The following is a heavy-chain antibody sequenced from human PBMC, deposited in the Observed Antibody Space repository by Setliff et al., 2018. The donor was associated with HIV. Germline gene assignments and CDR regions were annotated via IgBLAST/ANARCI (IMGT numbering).Heavy chain of an antibody. Sequence: SETLSLTCTVSGGSISRGSYYWNWIRQPAGKGLEWIGRIYTSGSTNYNPSLESRVTISVDKSKNPFSLKLSSVTAADTAVYYCARHDSGGYYSLDYWGQGTLVTVSS. D-gene: IGHD3-22*01. CDR3: ARHDSGGYYSLDY. J-gene: IGHJ4*02. V-gene: IGHV4-61*02. CDR2: IYTSGST. CDR1: GGSISRGSYY.